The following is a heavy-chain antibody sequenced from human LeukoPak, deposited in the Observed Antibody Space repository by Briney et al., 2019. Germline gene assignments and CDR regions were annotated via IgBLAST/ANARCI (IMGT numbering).Heavy chain of an antibody. CDR3: ARLAAAGDY. J-gene: IGHJ4*02. CDR2: INHSGST. V-gene: IGHV4-34*01. D-gene: IGHD6-13*01. CDR1: GGSFSGYY. Sequence: KPSETLSLTCAVHGGSFSGYYWSWIRKPPGKGLEWIGEINHSGSTNYNPSLKSRVTISVDTSKNQFSLKLSSVTAADTAVYYCARLAAAGDYWGQGTLVTVSS.